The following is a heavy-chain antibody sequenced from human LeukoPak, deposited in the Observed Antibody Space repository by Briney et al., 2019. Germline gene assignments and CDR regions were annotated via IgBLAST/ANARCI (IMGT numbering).Heavy chain of an antibody. J-gene: IGHJ4*02. CDR2: IAPSGYT. V-gene: IGHV4-34*10. CDR1: GVSITSYH. CDR3: ARIRCGQTAHRCYTY. D-gene: IGHD3-16*02. Sequence: PSETLSLTCGVHGVSITSYHWSWIRQSPREALEWIGEIAPSGYTIYNPSLKSRVTMSVDTAKNQLSLSLTSLTAADTAIYYCARIRCGQTAHRCYTYWGRGPLVTVSS.